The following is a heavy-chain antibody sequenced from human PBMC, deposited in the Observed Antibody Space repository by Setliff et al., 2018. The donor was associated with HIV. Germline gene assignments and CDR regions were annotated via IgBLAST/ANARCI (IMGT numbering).Heavy chain of an antibody. D-gene: IGHD1-1*01. CDR1: GGSISSYY. J-gene: IGHJ4*02. Sequence: NPSETLSLTCTVSGGSISSYYWSVFRQPPGKGLEWIGYMYYSGNTNYNPSLKSRVTISMDTSRNQFSLKLTSMTAADTAVYYCAREPDYWGQGTLVTVSS. V-gene: IGHV4-59*08. CDR3: AREPDY. CDR2: MYYSGNT.